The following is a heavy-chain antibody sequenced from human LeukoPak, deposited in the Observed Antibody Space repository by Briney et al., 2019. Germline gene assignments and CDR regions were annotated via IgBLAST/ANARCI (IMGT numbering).Heavy chain of an antibody. J-gene: IGHJ4*02. CDR3: AGVGDYALKD. CDR1: GVAISSYH. D-gene: IGHD3-16*01. Sequence: SETLSLTCTVSGVAISSYHWSWIRQPAGKGLEWIGRIYTSGSTNYNPSLKSRVTMSVDTSKNQFSLKLSSLTAADTAVYYCAGVGDYALKDWGQGTLVTVSS. CDR2: IYTSGST. V-gene: IGHV4-4*07.